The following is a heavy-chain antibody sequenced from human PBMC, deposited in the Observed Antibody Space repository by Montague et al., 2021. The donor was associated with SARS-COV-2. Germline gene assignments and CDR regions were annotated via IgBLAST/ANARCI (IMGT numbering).Heavy chain of an antibody. D-gene: IGHD3-3*01. Sequence: FLRLSCAASGFTFSSYEMNWVRQAPGKGLEWVSYISSSGSTIYYADSVKGRFTISRDNAKNSLYLQMNGLRAEDTAVYYCAREKRRITIFGVVIIEYFDLWGRGTLVTVSS. CDR1: GFTFSSYE. CDR3: AREKRRITIFGVVIIEYFDL. V-gene: IGHV3-48*03. CDR2: ISSSGSTI. J-gene: IGHJ2*01.